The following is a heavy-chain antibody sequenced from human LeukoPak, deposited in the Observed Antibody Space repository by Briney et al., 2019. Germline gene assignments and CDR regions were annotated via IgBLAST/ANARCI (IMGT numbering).Heavy chain of an antibody. CDR1: GFTFSSYA. CDR3: ARGDGQWLLTVGAPDY. V-gene: IGHV3-23*01. CDR2: ISGSGGST. D-gene: IGHD1-26*01. J-gene: IGHJ4*02. Sequence: PGGSLRLSCAASGFTFSSYAMSWVRQAPGKGLEWVSAISGSGGSTYYADSVKGRFTISRDNSKNTLYLQMNSLRAEDTAVYYCARGDGQWLLTVGAPDYWGQGTLVTVSS.